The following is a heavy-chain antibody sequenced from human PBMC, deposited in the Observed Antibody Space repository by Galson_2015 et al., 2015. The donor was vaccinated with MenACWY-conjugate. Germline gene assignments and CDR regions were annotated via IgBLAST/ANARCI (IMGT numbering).Heavy chain of an antibody. D-gene: IGHD5/OR15-5a*01. V-gene: IGHV5-51*01. CDR1: GYSFANHW. CDR3: ARHVYRASHSPIDD. CDR2: IYPGDSDT. J-gene: IGHJ4*02. Sequence: QSGAEVKKPGESLKISCEASGYSFANHWIGWVRQIPGQGLEWMGIIYPGDSDTRYRPSYQGQVTMSVDKSINTAYLQWSSLKASDPAVYYCARHVYRASHSPIDDWGQATLVTVSS.